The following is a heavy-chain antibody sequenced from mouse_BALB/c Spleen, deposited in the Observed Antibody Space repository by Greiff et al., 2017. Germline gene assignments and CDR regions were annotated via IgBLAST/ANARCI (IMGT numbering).Heavy chain of an antibody. Sequence: QVQLQQSDAELVKPGASVKISCEASGYTFTDHAIHWVKQKPEQGLEWIGYISPGNGDIKYNEKFKGKATLTSDKSSSTAYMELSSLTSEDSAVYYCATMITTRFDYWGQGTTLTVSS. V-gene: IGHV1S53*02. D-gene: IGHD2-4*01. CDR3: ATMITTRFDY. CDR1: GYTFTDHA. J-gene: IGHJ2*01. CDR2: ISPGNGDI.